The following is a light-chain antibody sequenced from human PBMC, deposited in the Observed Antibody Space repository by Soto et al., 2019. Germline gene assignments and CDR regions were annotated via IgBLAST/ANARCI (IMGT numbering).Light chain of an antibody. CDR2: EVN. Sequence: HSALTQPASVSESPGQSITISCTGTSTDVGAYNYVSWYQKYPGKAPKLMIYEVNYRPSGVSNRFSGSKSGNTASLTISGLQAEDEADYYCSSYTSSRTLVFGGGTKLTVL. CDR3: SSYTSSRTLV. J-gene: IGLJ2*01. CDR1: STDVGAYNY. V-gene: IGLV2-14*01.